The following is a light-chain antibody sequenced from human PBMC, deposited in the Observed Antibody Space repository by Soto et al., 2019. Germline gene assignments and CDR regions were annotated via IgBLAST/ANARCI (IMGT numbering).Light chain of an antibody. CDR2: EVS. V-gene: IGLV2-14*01. Sequence: QSALTQPASVSGSPGQSITISCTGTSSDVGGYNYVSWYQQHPGKAPKLMIYEVSNRPSGVSNRFSGSKSGNTASLTISGSQAADEADYYCSSYTSSSTPYVFGAGTKVTVL. J-gene: IGLJ1*01. CDR3: SSYTSSSTPYV. CDR1: SSDVGGYNY.